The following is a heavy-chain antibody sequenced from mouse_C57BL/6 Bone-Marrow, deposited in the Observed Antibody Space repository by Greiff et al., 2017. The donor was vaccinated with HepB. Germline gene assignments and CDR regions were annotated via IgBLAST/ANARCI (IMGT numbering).Heavy chain of an antibody. Sequence: QVQLKQSGPELVKPGASVKISCKASGYSFTSYYIHWVKQRPGQGLEWIGWIYPGSGNTKYNEKFKGKATLTEDTSSSTAYMQLRSLTSEDSAVYYCAREGGGLWLRRAIDYWGQGTSVTVSS. D-gene: IGHD2-2*01. CDR1: GYSFTSYY. J-gene: IGHJ4*01. V-gene: IGHV1-66*01. CDR3: AREGGGLWLRRAIDY. CDR2: IYPGSGNT.